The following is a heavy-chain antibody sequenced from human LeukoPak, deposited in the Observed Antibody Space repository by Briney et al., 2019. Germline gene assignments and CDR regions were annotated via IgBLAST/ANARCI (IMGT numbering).Heavy chain of an antibody. J-gene: IGHJ4*02. CDR1: GYTFTGYY. Sequence: ASVKVSCKASGYTFTGYYMHWVRQAPGQGLEWMGRINPNSGGTNYAQKFQGRVTMTRDTSISTAYMELSRLRSDDTAVYYWARERPLRSGYLFDYWGQGTLVTVSS. V-gene: IGHV1-2*06. D-gene: IGHD5-12*01. CDR2: INPNSGGT. CDR3: ARERPLRSGYLFDY.